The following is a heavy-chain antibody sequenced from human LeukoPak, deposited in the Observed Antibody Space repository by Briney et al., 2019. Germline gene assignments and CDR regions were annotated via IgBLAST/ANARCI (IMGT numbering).Heavy chain of an antibody. Sequence: GESLKTSCKTSGYNFNTYWIGWVRQMPGKGLEWMGIIYPGDSDTRYSPSFQGQVTISADKSVSTAYLQWSSLKAPDTAMYYCATAVVTDPYFDSWGQGTLVTVSS. J-gene: IGHJ4*02. CDR2: IYPGDSDT. D-gene: IGHD4-23*01. CDR1: GYNFNTYW. CDR3: ATAVVTDPYFDS. V-gene: IGHV5-51*01.